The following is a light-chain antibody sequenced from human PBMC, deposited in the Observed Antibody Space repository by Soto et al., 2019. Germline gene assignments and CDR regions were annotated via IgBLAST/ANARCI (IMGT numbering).Light chain of an antibody. J-gene: IGKJ4*01. V-gene: IGKV3-11*01. Sequence: EIVLTQSPATLSLSPGERAALSCSASQRVSSYLAWYQQKPCQAPRLLIYDASKRATGIPARFSGSGSGTDFTLTISSLEPEDFAVYFCQQRSNWSSTFGGGTKVEI. CDR2: DAS. CDR1: QRVSSY. CDR3: QQRSNWSST.